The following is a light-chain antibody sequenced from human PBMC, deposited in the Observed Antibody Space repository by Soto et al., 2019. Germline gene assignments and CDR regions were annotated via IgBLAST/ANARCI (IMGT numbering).Light chain of an antibody. V-gene: IGLV1-44*01. Sequence: QSVLTQPPSASGTPGQIVAISCSGSSSNIGSNTVTWYQQFPATAPKLLIYSTSQRSSGVPGRFSGSKSGASASLSISGLQSEDEADYYCAAWDVRLDVYVFGTGTKVTVL. CDR3: AAWDVRLDVYV. J-gene: IGLJ1*01. CDR2: STS. CDR1: SSNIGSNT.